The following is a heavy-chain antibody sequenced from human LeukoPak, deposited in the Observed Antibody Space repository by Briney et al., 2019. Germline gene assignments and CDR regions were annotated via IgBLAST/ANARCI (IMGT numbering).Heavy chain of an antibody. CDR1: GGSISSYY. CDR2: IYTSGST. CDR3: ARDPSSGSYYYDAFDI. J-gene: IGHJ3*02. D-gene: IGHD3-10*01. Sequence: PSETLSLTCTVSGGSISSYYWSWIRQPAGKGLEWIGRIYTSGSTNYNPSLKSRVTMSVDTSRNQFSLKLSSVTAADTAVYYCARDPSSGSYYYDAFDIWGRGTMVTVSS. V-gene: IGHV4-4*07.